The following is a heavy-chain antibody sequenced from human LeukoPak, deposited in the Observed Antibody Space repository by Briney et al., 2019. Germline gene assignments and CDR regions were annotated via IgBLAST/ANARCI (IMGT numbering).Heavy chain of an antibody. CDR2: IIPIFGTA. CDR1: GGTFSSYA. V-gene: IGHV1-69*01. J-gene: IGHJ5*02. Sequence: SVNVSFKASGGTFSSYAISWVRQAPGQGLEWMGGIIPIFGTANYAQKFQGRVTITADESTSTAYMELSSLRSEDTAVYYCARANTVTHETDWFDPWGQGTLVTVSS. CDR3: ARANTVTHETDWFDP. D-gene: IGHD4-17*01.